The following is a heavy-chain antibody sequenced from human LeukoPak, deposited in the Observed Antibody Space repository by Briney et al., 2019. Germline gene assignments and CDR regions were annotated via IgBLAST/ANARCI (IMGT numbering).Heavy chain of an antibody. CDR3: TTEFSSSNDYARFYFDY. CDR2: IRSKTNGETT. V-gene: IGHV3-15*01. CDR1: GFTFSNAW. D-gene: IGHD4-17*01. Sequence: GSLRLSCAASGFTFSNAWMTWVRQAPGKGLEWVGRIRSKTNGETTEYAAPVKGRFTISRDDSRNTLYLQMNSLKTEDTAVYYCTTEFSSSNDYARFYFDYWGQGTLVTVSS. J-gene: IGHJ4*02.